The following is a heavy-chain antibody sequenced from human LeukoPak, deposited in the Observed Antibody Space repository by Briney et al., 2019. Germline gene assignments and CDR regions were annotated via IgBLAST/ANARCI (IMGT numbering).Heavy chain of an antibody. V-gene: IGHV3-23*01. Sequence: GGSLRLSCAASGFTFSTYAMIWVRQAPEKGLERVSTISGSGDITYYADSVKGRFTISRDNSKNTLYLQMNSLRAEDTAVYYCARDGYYYDSSGYKDYWGQGTLVTVSS. D-gene: IGHD3-22*01. J-gene: IGHJ4*02. CDR2: ISGSGDIT. CDR3: ARDGYYYDSSGYKDY. CDR1: GFTFSTYA.